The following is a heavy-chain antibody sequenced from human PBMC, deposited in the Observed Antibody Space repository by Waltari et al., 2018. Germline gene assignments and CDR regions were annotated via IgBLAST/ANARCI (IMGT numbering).Heavy chain of an antibody. Sequence: QVQLQESGPGLVKPSETLSLTCTVSGDSISSYYWSWIRQPPGKGLEWIGYISYTGRTNSNPSLKGRVTFSVDTSKNQFSLKLSSATAADTAVYYCARALVTTRIYFDYWGLGTLVTVSS. CDR2: ISYTGRT. CDR3: ARALVTTRIYFDY. J-gene: IGHJ4*02. D-gene: IGHD5-12*01. CDR1: GDSISSYY. V-gene: IGHV4-59*08.